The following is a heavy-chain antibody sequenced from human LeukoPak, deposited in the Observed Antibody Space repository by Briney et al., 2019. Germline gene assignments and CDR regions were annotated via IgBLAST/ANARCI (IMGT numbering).Heavy chain of an antibody. J-gene: IGHJ4*02. CDR3: ARGRYYYESSGYHIFDD. Sequence: SETLSLTCTVSGGSFSSYYWSWIRQPAGKGLEWIGRIYTSGSTIYNPSLKSRVTMSVDTSKNQFSLKLSSVTAADTAVYYCARGRYYYESSGYHIFDDWGQGTLVTVSS. V-gene: IGHV4-4*07. CDR2: IYTSGST. D-gene: IGHD3-22*01. CDR1: GGSFSSYY.